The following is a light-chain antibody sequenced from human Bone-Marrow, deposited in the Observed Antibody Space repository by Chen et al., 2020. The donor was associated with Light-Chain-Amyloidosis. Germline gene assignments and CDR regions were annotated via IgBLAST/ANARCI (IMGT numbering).Light chain of an antibody. CDR1: QTISSNY. CDR3: QQYGTSPLT. J-gene: IGKJ4*01. CDR2: GSS. V-gene: IGKV3-20*01. Sequence: IVLPQSPGTMSLSPGEGANLSCRASQTISSNYLTWYQQKFGQAPRLLIYGSSSRATGIPDRFTGSGSGTYFTLTINRLEPEDFAMYYCQQYGTSPLTFGGGTKVEIK.